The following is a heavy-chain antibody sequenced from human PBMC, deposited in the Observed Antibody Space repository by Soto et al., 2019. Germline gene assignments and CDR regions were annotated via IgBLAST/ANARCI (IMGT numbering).Heavy chain of an antibody. CDR3: ARVEDYYGSGSYYKWAFDI. CDR1: GGAIRSVGYY. D-gene: IGHD3-10*01. V-gene: IGHV4-31*03. J-gene: IGHJ3*02. CDR2: IYYSGST. Sequence: TLSLTFTVSGGAIRSVGYYWSWIRSRPGKGLEWIGYIYYSGSTYYNPSLKSRVTISVDTSKNQFSLKLSSVTAADTAVYYCARVEDYYGSGSYYKWAFDIRGQGTMVT.